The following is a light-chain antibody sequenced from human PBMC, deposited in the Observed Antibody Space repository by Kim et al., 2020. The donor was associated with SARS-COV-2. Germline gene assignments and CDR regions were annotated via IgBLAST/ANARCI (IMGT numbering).Light chain of an antibody. V-gene: IGLV2-14*04. CDR3: TSYTRSSTWV. CDR1: SSDVGGYNY. Sequence: GQSITISCTGSSSDVGGYNYVSWYQQHPGKAPRLMIYDVSKRPSGVSNRFSGSKSGNTASLTISGLQAADEADYYCTSYTRSSTWVFGGGTKLTVL. J-gene: IGLJ3*02. CDR2: DVS.